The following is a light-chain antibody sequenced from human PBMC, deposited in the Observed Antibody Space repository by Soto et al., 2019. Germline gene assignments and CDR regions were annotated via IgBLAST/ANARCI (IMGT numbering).Light chain of an antibody. J-gene: IGKJ1*01. CDR2: GAS. Sequence: DIQMTQSPSSLSASVGDRVTITCRASQTITSYLNWYQQKPGKAPKLLIYGASKLQSGVPSRFSGSGSGTDFTLTISSLQPEDFATYSCQQSHSPPHTFGQGTKVEVK. CDR3: QQSHSPPHT. V-gene: IGKV1-39*01. CDR1: QTITSY.